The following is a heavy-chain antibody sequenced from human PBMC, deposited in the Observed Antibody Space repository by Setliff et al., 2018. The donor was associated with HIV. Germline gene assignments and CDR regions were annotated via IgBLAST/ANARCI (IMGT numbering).Heavy chain of an antibody. CDR2: IYYSGST. Sequence: PSETLSLTCAVSGYSISSSHWWGWIRQPPGKGLEWIGYIYYSGSTNYNPSLKSRVTMSVDTSKNRFSLKLSSVTAADTAVYYCARDAPTVYANGWFDPWGQGTLVTVSS. D-gene: IGHD2-8*01. J-gene: IGHJ5*02. CDR3: ARDAPTVYANGWFDP. V-gene: IGHV4-28*03. CDR1: GYSISSSHW.